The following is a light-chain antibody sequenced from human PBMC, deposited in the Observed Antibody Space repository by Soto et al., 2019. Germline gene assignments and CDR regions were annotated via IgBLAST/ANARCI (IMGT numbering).Light chain of an antibody. CDR2: AAS. V-gene: IGKV3-20*01. CDR3: QHYGTSPGT. Sequence: EIVLTHSPGTLSLSPWERATLSSRASQSVSSNLAWYQQKPGQAPRLLIFAASNRATGIPGRFSGSGSGTDFTLTISRLEPEDFAVYYCQHYGTSPGTFGQGTRLEIK. CDR1: QSVSSN. J-gene: IGKJ5*01.